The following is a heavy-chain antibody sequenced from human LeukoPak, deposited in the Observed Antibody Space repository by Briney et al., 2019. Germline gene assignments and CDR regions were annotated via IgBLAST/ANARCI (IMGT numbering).Heavy chain of an antibody. J-gene: IGHJ3*02. D-gene: IGHD5-18*01. CDR3: ARSGYSYGPYDAFDI. Sequence: ASVEVSCKASGGTFSSYAISWVRQAPGQGLEWMGGIIPIFGTANYAQKFQGRVTITTDESTSTAYMELSSLRSEDTAVYYCARSGYSYGPYDAFDIWGQGTMVTVSS. V-gene: IGHV1-69*05. CDR2: IIPIFGTA. CDR1: GGTFSSYA.